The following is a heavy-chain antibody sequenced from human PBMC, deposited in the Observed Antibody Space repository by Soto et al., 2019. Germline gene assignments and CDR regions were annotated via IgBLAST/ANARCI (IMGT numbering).Heavy chain of an antibody. V-gene: IGHV5-51*01. D-gene: IGHD6-6*01. CDR2: IYPGDSDT. CDR3: ARAVSPSIAARPRYYYYMDV. CDR1: GYSFTSYW. J-gene: IGHJ6*03. Sequence: GESLKISCKGSGYSFTSYWIGWVRQMPGKGLEWMGIIYPGDSDTRYSPSFQGQVTITRDTSASTAYMELSSLRSEDTAVYYCARAVSPSIAARPRYYYYMDVWGKGTTVTVSS.